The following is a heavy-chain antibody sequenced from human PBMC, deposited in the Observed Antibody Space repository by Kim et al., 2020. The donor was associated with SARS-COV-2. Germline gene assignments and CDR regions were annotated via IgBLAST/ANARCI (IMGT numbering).Heavy chain of an antibody. V-gene: IGHV3-23*01. CDR2: ISSSGDKT. CDR1: GFTFSTYA. Sequence: GGSLRLSCAASGFTFSTYAMTWVRQAPGKGLEWFSTISSSGDKTYVADSVKGRFTFSRDNYKSTLYLQMYSLRAEDTAVYHCARGSAGRTWLGAWVRGTL. CDR3: ARGSAGRTWLGA. J-gene: IGHJ5*02. D-gene: IGHD2-15*01.